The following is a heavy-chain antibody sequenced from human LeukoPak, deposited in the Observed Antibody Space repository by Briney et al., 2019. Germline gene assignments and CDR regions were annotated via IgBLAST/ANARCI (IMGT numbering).Heavy chain of an antibody. CDR3: ASSYSGSRLSAFDI. Sequence: GGSLRLSCAASGFTFSSYGMHWVRQAPGKGLEWVAVIWYDGSNKYYADSVKGRFTISRDNSKNTLYLQMNSLRAEDTAVYYCASSYSGSRLSAFDIWGQGTMATVSS. CDR2: IWYDGSNK. CDR1: GFTFSSYG. J-gene: IGHJ3*02. D-gene: IGHD1-26*01. V-gene: IGHV3-33*01.